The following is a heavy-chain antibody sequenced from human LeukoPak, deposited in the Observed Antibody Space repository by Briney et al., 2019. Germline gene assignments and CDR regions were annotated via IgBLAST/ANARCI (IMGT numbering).Heavy chain of an antibody. CDR1: GFTFSSYG. CDR3: ARETNSSSWYYYYYYMDV. Sequence: GGSLRLSCAASGFTFSSYGMHWVRQAPGKGLEWVAFIRYDGSNKYYADSVKGRFTISRDNSKNTLYLQMNSLRAEDTAVYYCARETNSSSWYYYYYYMDVWGKGTTVTISS. J-gene: IGHJ6*03. CDR2: IRYDGSNK. D-gene: IGHD6-13*01. V-gene: IGHV3-30*02.